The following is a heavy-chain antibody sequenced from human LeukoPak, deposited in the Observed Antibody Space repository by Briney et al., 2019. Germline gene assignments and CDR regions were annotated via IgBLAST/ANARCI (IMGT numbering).Heavy chain of an antibody. D-gene: IGHD4-17*01. CDR3: ARATVTTAYFDY. Sequence: GASVKVSCKASGYTFTSYYMHWVRQGPGQGLEWMGIINPSGGSTSYAQKFQGRVTMTRDTSTSTVYMELSSLRSEDTAVYYCARATVTTAYFDYWGQGTLVTVSS. CDR2: INPSGGST. V-gene: IGHV1-46*01. J-gene: IGHJ4*02. CDR1: GYTFTSYY.